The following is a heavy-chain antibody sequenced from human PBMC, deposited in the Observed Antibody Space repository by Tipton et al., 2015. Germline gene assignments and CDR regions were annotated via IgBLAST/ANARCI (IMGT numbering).Heavy chain of an antibody. CDR2: IHHGGST. D-gene: IGHD6-19*01. J-gene: IGHJ4*02. V-gene: IGHV4-4*02. Sequence: TLSLTCSVSGDSISSSNWWSWVRQPPGKGLEWIGEIHHGGSTNYNPSLKSRVTMSVDTSKNQFSLHLSSVTAADTAVYYCARDQAFNSGRIDYWGQGTLVTVSS. CDR3: ARDQAFNSGRIDY. CDR1: GDSISSSNW.